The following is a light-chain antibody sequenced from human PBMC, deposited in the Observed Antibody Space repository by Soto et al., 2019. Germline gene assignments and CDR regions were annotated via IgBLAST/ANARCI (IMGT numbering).Light chain of an antibody. CDR1: QNINFN. V-gene: IGKV3D-15*01. J-gene: IGKJ4*01. CDR2: GAS. CDR3: HQYHNWPPLT. Sequence: ETLMTQSPATLSASPGERVTLSCRASQNINFNLAWYQQKPGQAPRVLIYGASSRASGIPDRFSGSGSGTDFTLTISSLEHDDFAFYYCHQYHNWPPLTFGGGTRVEIK.